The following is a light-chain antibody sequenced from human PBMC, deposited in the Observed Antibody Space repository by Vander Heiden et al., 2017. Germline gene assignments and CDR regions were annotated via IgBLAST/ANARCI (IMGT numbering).Light chain of an antibody. J-gene: IGLJ2*01. Sequence: QSALTQPASVSGSPGQSITISCTGTSSDVGGYNYVSWYQHHPGKAPKFMIYEVSNRPLGVSHRFSGSKSGNPASLTISGLQAEDEADYYCSSYTSSNTLVFGGGTKVTVL. CDR2: EVS. CDR1: SSDVGGYNY. CDR3: SSYTSSNTLV. V-gene: IGLV2-14*01.